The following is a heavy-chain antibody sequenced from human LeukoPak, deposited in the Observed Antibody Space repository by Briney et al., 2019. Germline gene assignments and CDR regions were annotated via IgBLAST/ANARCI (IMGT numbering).Heavy chain of an antibody. CDR2: INTNTGNP. J-gene: IGHJ5*02. Sequence: GASVKVSCKASGYTFTSYAMNWVRQAPGQGLEWMGWINTNTGNPTYAQGFTGRFVFSLDTSVSTAYLQISSLKAEDTAAYYCARGRDIVVVPAAIHNWFDPWGQGTLVTVSS. CDR1: GYTFTSYA. D-gene: IGHD2-2*01. CDR3: ARGRDIVVVPAAIHNWFDP. V-gene: IGHV7-4-1*02.